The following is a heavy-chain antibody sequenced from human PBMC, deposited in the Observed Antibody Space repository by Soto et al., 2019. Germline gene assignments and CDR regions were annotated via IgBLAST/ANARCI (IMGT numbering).Heavy chain of an antibody. CDR3: ARSPVANYFDY. V-gene: IGHV4-4*02. CDR2: IYHSGST. Sequence: QVQLQESGPGLVKPSGTLSLTCAVSGGSISSSNWWSWVRQPPGKGLEWIGEIYHSGSTNYNPSLKSXXTXSXXKSKNQFSLKLSSVTAADTAVYYCARSPVANYFDYWGQGTLVTVSS. CDR1: GGSISSSNW. D-gene: IGHD2-15*01. J-gene: IGHJ4*02.